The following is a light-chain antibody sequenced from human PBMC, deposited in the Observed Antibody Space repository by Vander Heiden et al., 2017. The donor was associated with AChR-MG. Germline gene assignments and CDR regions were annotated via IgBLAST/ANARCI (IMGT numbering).Light chain of an antibody. CDR1: SSNIGNNF. Sequence: QSVLTQPPSVSAAPGQEVTISCSGSSSNIGNNFVSWYQQLPGTAPKLIIYDNENRPSEIPDRFSGSKSGTSATLGITGLQTGDEADYYCGTWDSSLSAGVFGGGTKLTVL. CDR2: DNE. CDR3: GTWDSSLSAGV. V-gene: IGLV1-51*01. J-gene: IGLJ3*02.